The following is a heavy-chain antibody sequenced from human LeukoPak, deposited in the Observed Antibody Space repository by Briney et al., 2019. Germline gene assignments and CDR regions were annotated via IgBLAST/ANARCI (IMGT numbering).Heavy chain of an antibody. CDR1: GGTFSSYA. CDR2: INAGNGNT. CDR3: ARDRYRAGHYYYYGMDV. J-gene: IGHJ6*02. D-gene: IGHD5-18*01. Sequence: GASVNVSCKASGGTFSSYAMHWVRQAPGQRLEWMGWINAGNGNTKYSQKFQGRVTITRDTSASTAYMELSSLRSEDTAVYYCARDRYRAGHYYYYGMDVWGQGTTVTVSS. V-gene: IGHV1-3*01.